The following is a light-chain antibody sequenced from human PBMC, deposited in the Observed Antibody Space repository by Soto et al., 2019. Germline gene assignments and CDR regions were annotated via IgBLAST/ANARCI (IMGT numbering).Light chain of an antibody. Sequence: DIVMTQSPDSLAVSLGERATINCKSTQSVLFWSNNKNYFAWYQQKPGQPPKLLIYWASTRESGVPDRFSGSGSGTDFTLTIISLQAEDLAVYYCQQYYSTPQTFGQGTKVEIK. V-gene: IGKV4-1*01. J-gene: IGKJ1*01. CDR3: QQYYSTPQT. CDR2: WAS. CDR1: QSVLFWSNNKNY.